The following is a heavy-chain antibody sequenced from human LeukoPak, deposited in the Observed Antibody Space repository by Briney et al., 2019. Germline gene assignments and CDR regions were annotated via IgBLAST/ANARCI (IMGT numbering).Heavy chain of an antibody. D-gene: IGHD3-10*01. CDR2: ISWNSGSI. CDR3: ASRVYYYGSGSYYKGEFDY. CDR1: GFTFDDYA. J-gene: IGHJ4*02. Sequence: GGSLRLSCAASGFTFDDYAMHWVRQAPGKGLEWVSGISWNSGSIGYADSVKGRFTISRDNAKNSLYLQLNSLRAEDTAVYYCASRVYYYGSGSYYKGEFDYWGQGTLVTVSS. V-gene: IGHV3-9*01.